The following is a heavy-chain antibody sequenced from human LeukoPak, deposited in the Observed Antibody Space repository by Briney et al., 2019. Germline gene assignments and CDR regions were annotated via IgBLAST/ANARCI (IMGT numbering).Heavy chain of an antibody. CDR1: GFTFNNYA. V-gene: IGHV3-23*01. Sequence: GGSLRLSCAASGFTFNNYAMNWVRQAPGKGLEWVSAISGSGGSTYYADSVKGRFTISRDNSKNTLYLQMNSLRAEDTAVYYCAKVYSSSWFSPFDYWGQGTLVTVSS. D-gene: IGHD6-13*01. CDR3: AKVYSSSWFSPFDY. CDR2: ISGSGGST. J-gene: IGHJ4*02.